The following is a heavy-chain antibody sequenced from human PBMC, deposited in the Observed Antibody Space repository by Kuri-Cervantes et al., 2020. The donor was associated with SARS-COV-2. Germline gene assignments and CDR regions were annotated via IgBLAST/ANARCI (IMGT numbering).Heavy chain of an antibody. CDR3: AREATIFGVVNNDY. CDR2: ISSSGSTI. Sequence: GGSLRLSCAASGFTFSDYYMSWIRQAPGRGLEWVSYISSSGSTIYYADSVKGRFTISRDNAKNSLYLQMNSLRAEDTAVYYCAREATIFGVVNNDYRGQGALVTVSS. CDR1: GFTFSDYY. V-gene: IGHV3-11*04. J-gene: IGHJ4*02. D-gene: IGHD3-3*01.